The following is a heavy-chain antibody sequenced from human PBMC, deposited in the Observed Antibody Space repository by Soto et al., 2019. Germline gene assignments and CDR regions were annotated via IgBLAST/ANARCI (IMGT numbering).Heavy chain of an antibody. D-gene: IGHD6-19*01. Sequence: PSQTLSLTCAISGDSVSSNSAAWNWIRQSPSRGLEWLGRTYYRSKWYNDYAVSVKSRITINPDTSKNPFSLQLNSVTPEDTAVYYCARDSSGEAVAGNNWFDPWGQGTLVTVSS. CDR3: ARDSSGEAVAGNNWFDP. V-gene: IGHV6-1*01. CDR1: GDSVSSNSAA. CDR2: TYYRSKWYN. J-gene: IGHJ5*02.